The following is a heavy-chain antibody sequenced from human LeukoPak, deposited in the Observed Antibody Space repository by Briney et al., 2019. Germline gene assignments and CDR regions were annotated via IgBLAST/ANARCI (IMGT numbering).Heavy chain of an antibody. CDR2: ISGYIGNT. D-gene: IGHD2-15*01. J-gene: IGHJ4*02. CDR3: ARASPSSSGVSFTDY. Sequence: ASVKVSCEASGYTFSNYGVTWVRQAPGQGLDWVGGISGYIGNTKYAQNFQGRVTLTTDTATGTAYMEVDSLRSDDTAVYYCARASPSSSGVSFTDYWGQGTLVTVSS. CDR1: GYTFSNYG. V-gene: IGHV1-18*01.